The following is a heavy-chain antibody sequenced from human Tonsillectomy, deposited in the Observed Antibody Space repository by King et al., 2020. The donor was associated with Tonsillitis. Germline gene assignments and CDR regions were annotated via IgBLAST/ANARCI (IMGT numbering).Heavy chain of an antibody. CDR2: IRGSGSPI. CDR3: AMSYAPGRVFDY. J-gene: IGHJ4*02. Sequence: VQLVESGGGLVQPGGSLRLSCAASGFTFRSYEMNWVRQAPGKGLEWVSYIRGSGSPIYYADSVKGRFTISRDNAKNLLYLQLKSLRTEDTGVYYCAMSYAPGRVFDYWGQGTLVTVSS. D-gene: IGHD1-1*01. CDR1: GFTFRSYE. V-gene: IGHV3-48*03.